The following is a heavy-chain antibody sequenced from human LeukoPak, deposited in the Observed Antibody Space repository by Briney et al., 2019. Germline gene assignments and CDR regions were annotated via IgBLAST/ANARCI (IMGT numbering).Heavy chain of an antibody. J-gene: IGHJ4*02. CDR1: GGSFSGYY. Sequence: SETLSLTCAVYGGSFSGYYWSWIRQPPGKGLEWIGEINHSGSTSYNPSLKSRVTISVDTSKNQFSLKLSSVTAADTAVYYCARVVGTMIPFDYWGQGTLVTVSS. CDR3: ARVVGTMIPFDY. V-gene: IGHV4-34*01. D-gene: IGHD3-22*01. CDR2: INHSGST.